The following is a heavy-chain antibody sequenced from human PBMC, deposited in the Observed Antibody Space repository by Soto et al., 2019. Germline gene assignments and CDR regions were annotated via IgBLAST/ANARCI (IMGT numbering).Heavy chain of an antibody. CDR2: IYYSGTT. J-gene: IGHJ6*02. CDR1: GGSISSGGYY. V-gene: IGHV4-31*03. CDR3: AASCVACGGFNYYGMDV. D-gene: IGHD2-21*01. Sequence: QVQLQESGPGLVKPSQTLSLTCTVSGGSISSGGYYWYWIRQHPGKGLEWIGYIYYSGTTYYNPCLKSRVTISVDKSKNQFSLKLSSVTAADTAVYYCAASCVACGGFNYYGMDVWGQGTTVTVSS.